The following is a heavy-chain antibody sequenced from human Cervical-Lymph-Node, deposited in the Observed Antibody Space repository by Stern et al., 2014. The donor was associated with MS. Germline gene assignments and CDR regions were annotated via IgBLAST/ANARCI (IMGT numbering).Heavy chain of an antibody. D-gene: IGHD5-18*01. J-gene: IGHJ5*02. CDR2: INGDGSRT. CDR3: ARAHVDTWDWFDP. Sequence: EVQLVGSGGDLVQPGGSLRLSCTASGFTFSTYWMHWVRQAPGKGLVWVSRINGDGSRTSYADSVKGRFTISRDNAKNTLYVQMNSLRVEDTAVYYCARAHVDTWDWFDPWGQGTLVTVSS. V-gene: IGHV3-74*02. CDR1: GFTFSTYW.